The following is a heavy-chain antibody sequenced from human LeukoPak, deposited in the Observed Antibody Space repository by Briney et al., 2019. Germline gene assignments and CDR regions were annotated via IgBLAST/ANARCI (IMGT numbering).Heavy chain of an antibody. Sequence: KTSETLSLTCTVSNDSIKDYYWNWIWQPPGKGLEWIGFISNSGSTNYNPSLKSRVTISLDTSKNQFSLKVDSVTAADTAVYYCARPVQGWYFDLWGRGTLVTVSS. CDR1: NDSIKDYY. CDR3: ARPVQGWYFDL. J-gene: IGHJ2*01. V-gene: IGHV4-59*01. CDR2: ISNSGST.